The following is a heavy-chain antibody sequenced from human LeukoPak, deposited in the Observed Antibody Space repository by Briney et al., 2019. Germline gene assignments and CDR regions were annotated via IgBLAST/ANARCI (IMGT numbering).Heavy chain of an antibody. D-gene: IGHD6-19*01. V-gene: IGHV4-59*01. CDR2: IYYSGST. CDR3: ARGPARYSSGWYYFDY. CDR1: GGSISSYY. J-gene: IGHJ4*02. Sequence: SSETLSLTCTVSGGSISSYYWNWIRQPPGKGLEWIGYIYYSGSTNYNPSLKSRVTISVDTSKNQFSLGLSSVTAADTAVYYCARGPARYSSGWYYFDYWGQGTLVTVSS.